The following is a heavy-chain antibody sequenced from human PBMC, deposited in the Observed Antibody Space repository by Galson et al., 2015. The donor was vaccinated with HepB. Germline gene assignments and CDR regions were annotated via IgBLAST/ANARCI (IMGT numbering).Heavy chain of an antibody. CDR1: GFAFSHYD. CDR3: VRRIDS. CDR2: ISANSHTI. V-gene: IGHV3-48*01. J-gene: IGHJ4*02. Sequence: SLRLSCAASGFAFSHYDMSWVRQAPGKGLEWISFISANSHTIYYADSVKGRFTISRDNAKNSLFLQMNSLRADDTAIYYCVRRIDSWGQGTLVTVSS.